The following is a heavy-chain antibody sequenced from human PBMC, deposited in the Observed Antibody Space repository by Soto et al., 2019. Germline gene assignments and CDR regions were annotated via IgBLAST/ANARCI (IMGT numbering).Heavy chain of an antibody. CDR2: ISSSSSYI. CDR1: GFTFSSYS. Sequence: GGSLRLSCAASGFTFSSYSMNWVRQAPGKGLEWVSSISSSSSYIYYADSVKGRFTISRDNAKNSLYLQMNSLRAEDTAVYYCARDGRYSSSWYVAASNYYYGMDVWGQGTTVTVSS. CDR3: ARDGRYSSSWYVAASNYYYGMDV. D-gene: IGHD6-13*01. J-gene: IGHJ6*02. V-gene: IGHV3-21*01.